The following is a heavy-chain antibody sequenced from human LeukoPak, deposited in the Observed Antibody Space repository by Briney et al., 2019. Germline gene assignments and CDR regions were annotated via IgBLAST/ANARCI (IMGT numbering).Heavy chain of an antibody. V-gene: IGHV4-59*01. D-gene: IGHD4-11*01. CDR2: IYYSGST. J-gene: IGHJ4*02. CDR3: ARGRLGIYSNLRYSDY. Sequence: SETLSLTCTVSGGSISSYYWSWIRQPPGKGLEWIGYIYYSGSTNYNPSLKSRVTISVDTSKNQFSLKLSSVTAADTAVYYCARGRLGIYSNLRYSDYWGQGTLVTVSS. CDR1: GGSISSYY.